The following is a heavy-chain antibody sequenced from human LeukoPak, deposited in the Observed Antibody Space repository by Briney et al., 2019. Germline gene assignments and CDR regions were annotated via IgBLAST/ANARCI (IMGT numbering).Heavy chain of an antibody. Sequence: GGSLRLSCEASGFTFSRYWMNWVRQAPGKGLQWVANIKGDGSEKNYVDSVKGRFTISRDNAKNSLYLQMNSLRAEDTAVYYCARDFPHTIAAADYWGQGTLVTVSS. J-gene: IGHJ4*02. CDR2: IKGDGSEK. CDR1: GFTFSRYW. V-gene: IGHV3-7*01. CDR3: ARDFPHTIAAADY. D-gene: IGHD6-13*01.